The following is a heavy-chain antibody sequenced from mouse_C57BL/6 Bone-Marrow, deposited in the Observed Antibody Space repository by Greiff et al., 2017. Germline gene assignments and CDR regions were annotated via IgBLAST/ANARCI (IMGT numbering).Heavy chain of an antibody. CDR1: GYAFSSSW. V-gene: IGHV1-53*01. CDR2: INPSNGGT. D-gene: IGHD3-1*01. J-gene: IGHJ1*03. CDR3: AGLLWYFDV. Sequence: VQLVESGPELVKPGASVKISCKASGYAFSSSWMNWVKQRPGQGLEWIGNINPSNGGTNYNEKFKSKATLTVDKSSSTAYMQLSSLTSEDSAVYYCAGLLWYFDVWGTGTTVTVSS.